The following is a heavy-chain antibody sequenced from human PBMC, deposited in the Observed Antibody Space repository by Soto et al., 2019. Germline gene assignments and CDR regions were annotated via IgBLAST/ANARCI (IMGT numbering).Heavy chain of an antibody. CDR3: ANDGKGYGSGSYLIAH. J-gene: IGHJ5*02. CDR2: ISHDGRYT. D-gene: IGHD3-10*01. Sequence: QVQLVESGGGVVQPGRSLRLSCAASGFIFSTYGMHWVRQAPGKGLEWVAVISHDGRYTYYADSVDGRFTISRDMSKNSVILQMNILRREDTAVYHCANDGKGYGSGSYLIAHWGQGTLVSVS. CDR1: GFIFSTYG. V-gene: IGHV3-33*03.